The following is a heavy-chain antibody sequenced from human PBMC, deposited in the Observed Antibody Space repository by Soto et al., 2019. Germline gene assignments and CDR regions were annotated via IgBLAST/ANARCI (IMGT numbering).Heavy chain of an antibody. CDR2: ISISGSIM. D-gene: IGHD3-9*01. CDR1: GFTFSSYS. Sequence: PGESLKISCAASGFTFSSYSLNWVRQAPGKGLEWVSYISISGSIMYYADSVKGRFTISRDNAQNSLYLQMNSLRDEDTAVYYCARDLDWAFDDWGQGTLVTVSS. V-gene: IGHV3-48*02. CDR3: ARDLDWAFDD. J-gene: IGHJ4*01.